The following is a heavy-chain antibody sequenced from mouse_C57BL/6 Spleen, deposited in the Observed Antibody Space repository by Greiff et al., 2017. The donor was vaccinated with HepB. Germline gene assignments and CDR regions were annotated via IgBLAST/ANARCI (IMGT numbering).Heavy chain of an antibody. CDR1: GFTFSSYA. CDR2: ISDGGSYT. CDR3: ARDEVDDYDDGGAMDY. Sequence: EVQVVESGGGLVKPGGSLKLSCAASGFTFSSYAMSWVRQAPEKRLEWVATISDGGSYTYYPDNVKGRFTISRDNAKNNLYLQMSHLKSEDTAMYYCARDEVDDYDDGGAMDYWGQGTSVTVSS. V-gene: IGHV5-4*01. D-gene: IGHD2-4*01. J-gene: IGHJ4*01.